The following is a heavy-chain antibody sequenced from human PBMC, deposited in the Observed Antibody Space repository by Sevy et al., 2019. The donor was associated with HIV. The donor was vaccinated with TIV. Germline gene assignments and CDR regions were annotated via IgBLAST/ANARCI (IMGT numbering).Heavy chain of an antibody. Sequence: GSLRLSCAASGFNFNTFAMSWVRQAPGKGPEWVSAISGSSYSTYYANSVKGRFTISRDNSKNTLYLQMNSLRAEDTAVYYCVKEGEGYNYDSSGSFGLWGQGTLVTVSS. CDR2: ISGSSYST. CDR3: VKEGEGYNYDSSGSFGL. V-gene: IGHV3-23*01. CDR1: GFNFNTFA. J-gene: IGHJ4*02. D-gene: IGHD3-22*01.